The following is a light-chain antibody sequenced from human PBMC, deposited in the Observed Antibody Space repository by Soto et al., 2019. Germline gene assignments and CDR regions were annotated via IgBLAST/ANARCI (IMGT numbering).Light chain of an antibody. V-gene: IGLV2-11*01. J-gene: IGLJ2*01. CDR3: CSHAGSFTLV. CDR2: DVS. Sequence: QSVLTQPRSVSGSPGQSVTISCTGTSSDVGGYNYVSWYQKYPGKAPRLMIYDVSKRPSGVPDRFAGSKSGNTASLTISGLQAEDEADYYGCSHAGSFTLVFGGGTQVTVL. CDR1: SSDVGGYNY.